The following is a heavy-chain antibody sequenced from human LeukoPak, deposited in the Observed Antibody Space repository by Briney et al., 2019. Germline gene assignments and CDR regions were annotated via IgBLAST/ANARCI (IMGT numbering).Heavy chain of an antibody. Sequence: SETLSLTCTVSGYSISSGYYWGWIRQPPGKGLEWIGSIYHSGSTYYNPSLKSRVTISVDTSKNQFSLKLSSVTAADTAVYYCASSRGGSYTRAYYFDYWGQGTLVTVSS. V-gene: IGHV4-38-2*02. CDR1: GYSISSGYY. CDR3: ASSRGGSYTRAYYFDY. J-gene: IGHJ4*02. CDR2: IYHSGST. D-gene: IGHD1-26*01.